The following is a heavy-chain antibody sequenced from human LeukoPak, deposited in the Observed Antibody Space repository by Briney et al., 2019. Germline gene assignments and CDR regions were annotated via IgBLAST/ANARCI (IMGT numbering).Heavy chain of an antibody. CDR3: VRSEMVGYTFDY. V-gene: IGHV4-59*01. J-gene: IGHJ4*02. D-gene: IGHD2-8*01. CDR2: INYSGST. CDR1: GGSISNYY. Sequence: SETLSLTCTVSGGSISNYYWTWIRQPPGKGLEWIGYINYSGSTNYNPSLKSRVTISVDRSKNQFSLNLSSVTAADTAVYYCVRSEMVGYTFDYWGQGTLVTVSS.